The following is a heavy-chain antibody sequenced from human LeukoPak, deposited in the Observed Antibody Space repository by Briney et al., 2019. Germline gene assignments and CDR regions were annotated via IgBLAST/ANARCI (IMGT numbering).Heavy chain of an antibody. CDR2: IYSGKST. D-gene: IGHD3-10*01. Sequence: GGSLRLSCAAFGFTVSSNYMSWVRQAPGKGLEWVSVIYSGKSTYYTDSVKGRFTISRDNSKNTLYLQMNSLRAEDTAVYYCARFGSYYYYYMDVWGKGTTVTISS. CDR1: GFTVSSNY. V-gene: IGHV3-53*01. J-gene: IGHJ6*03. CDR3: ARFGSYYYYYMDV.